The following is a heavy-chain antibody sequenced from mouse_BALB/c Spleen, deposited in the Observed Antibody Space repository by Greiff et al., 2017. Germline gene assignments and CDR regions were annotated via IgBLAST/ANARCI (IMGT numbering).Heavy chain of an antibody. V-gene: IGHV5-17*02. J-gene: IGHJ3*01. Sequence: EVQRVESGGGLVQPGGSRKLSCAASGFTFSSFGMHWVRQAPEKGLEWVAYISSGSSTIYYADTVKGRFTISRDNPKNTLFLQMTSLRSEDTAMYYCARRWDYDEGSWFAYWGQGTLGTVSA. CDR1: GFTFSSFG. D-gene: IGHD2-4*01. CDR3: ARRWDYDEGSWFAY. CDR2: ISSGSSTI.